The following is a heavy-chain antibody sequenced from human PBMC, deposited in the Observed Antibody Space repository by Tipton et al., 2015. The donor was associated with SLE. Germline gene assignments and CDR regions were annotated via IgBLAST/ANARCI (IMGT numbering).Heavy chain of an antibody. D-gene: IGHD6-19*01. J-gene: IGHJ4*01. CDR1: GFTVSSNY. CDR2: IYRGGRT. Sequence: SLRLSCAASGFTVSSNYMSWVRQAPGKGLEWVSVIYRGGRTNNADSVKGRFTISRDSSKNTLYLQMNSLRAEDTAVYYCAKDLRSSGWFYYFDYWGHGTLVTVSS. CDR3: AKDLRSSGWFYYFDY. V-gene: IGHV3-53*05.